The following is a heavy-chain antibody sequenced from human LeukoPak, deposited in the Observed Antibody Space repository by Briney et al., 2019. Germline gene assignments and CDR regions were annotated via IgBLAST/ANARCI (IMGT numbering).Heavy chain of an antibody. Sequence: SVKVSCKASGGTFSSYAISWVRQAPGQGLEWMGRIIPILGIANYAQRFQGRVTITADKSTSTAYMELSSLRSEDTAVYYCARAAPQDRFDPWGQGTLVTVSS. CDR1: GGTFSSYA. D-gene: IGHD6-25*01. V-gene: IGHV1-69*04. CDR3: ARAAPQDRFDP. CDR2: IIPILGIA. J-gene: IGHJ5*02.